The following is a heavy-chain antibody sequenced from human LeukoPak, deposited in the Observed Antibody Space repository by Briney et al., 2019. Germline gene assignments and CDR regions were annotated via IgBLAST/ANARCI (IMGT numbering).Heavy chain of an antibody. J-gene: IGHJ3*02. CDR2: IGGAGYNT. D-gene: IGHD3-22*01. CDR3: AKSRGWGYHDSSGFLGSASDI. V-gene: IGHV3-23*01. Sequence: GGSLRLSCAVSGFTFSSYALSWVRQAPGRGLDWVSAIGGAGYNTYYADSVKGRFTISRDNSKNTLYLQMSSLRADDTAVYYCAKSRGWGYHDSSGFLGSASDIWGQGTMVTVSS. CDR1: GFTFSSYA.